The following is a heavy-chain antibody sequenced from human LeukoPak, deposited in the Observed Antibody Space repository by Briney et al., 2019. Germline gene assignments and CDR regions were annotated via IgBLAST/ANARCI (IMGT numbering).Heavy chain of an antibody. V-gene: IGHV1-8*01. Sequence: ASVKVSCKASGYTFTSYDINWVRQATGQGLEWMGWMNPNSGNTGYAQKFQGRVTMTRNTSISTAYMELSSLRSEDTAVYYCARDMSSSSWYHGDYWGQGTLVTVSS. J-gene: IGHJ4*02. CDR1: GYTFTSYD. CDR3: ARDMSSSSWYHGDY. CDR2: MNPNSGNT. D-gene: IGHD6-13*01.